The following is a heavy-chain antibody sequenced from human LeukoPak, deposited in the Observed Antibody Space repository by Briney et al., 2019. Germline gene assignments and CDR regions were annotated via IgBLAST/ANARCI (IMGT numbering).Heavy chain of an antibody. CDR2: ISPDGSKK. CDR1: GFTFSSHG. J-gene: IGHJ6*02. V-gene: IGHV3-33*01. CDR3: ARDLSYFSFDD. D-gene: IGHD2-21*01. Sequence: TGGSLRLSCAASGFTFSSHGMNWVRQAPGKGLEWVAGISPDGSKKYYVDAVKGRFTISRDNSKNTLYLQMNSLRVEDTAMYYCARDLSYFSFDDWGQGTTVTVSS.